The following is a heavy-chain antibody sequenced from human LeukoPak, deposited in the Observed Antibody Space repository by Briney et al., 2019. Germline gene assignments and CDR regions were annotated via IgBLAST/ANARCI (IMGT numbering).Heavy chain of an antibody. V-gene: IGHV4-39*01. CDR3: ARAPSYRRYSYHS. Sequence: SETLSLTCTASGASITSESSYWGWIHQPPGKGFQWIGGLVYDGSAHYNPSLQSHVSISADTSNNQFSLKLASVTASDTGVYFCARAPSYRRYSYHSWGQGTLVTVSS. CDR2: LVYDGSA. CDR1: GASITSESSY. D-gene: IGHD3-16*02. J-gene: IGHJ4*02.